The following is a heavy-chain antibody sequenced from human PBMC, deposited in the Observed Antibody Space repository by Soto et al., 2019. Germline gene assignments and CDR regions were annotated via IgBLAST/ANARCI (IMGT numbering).Heavy chain of an antibody. V-gene: IGHV3-23*01. CDR1: GFTFSSYA. J-gene: IGHJ5*02. Sequence: EVQLLESGGGLVQPGGSLRLSCAASGFTFSSYAMSWVRQAPGKGLEWGSAISGSGGSTYYADSVKGRFTISRDNSKNTLYLQMNSLRAEDTAVYYCAKGGELLWFGEFPRLRSDPWGQGTLVTVSS. D-gene: IGHD3-10*01. CDR3: AKGGELLWFGEFPRLRSDP. CDR2: ISGSGGST.